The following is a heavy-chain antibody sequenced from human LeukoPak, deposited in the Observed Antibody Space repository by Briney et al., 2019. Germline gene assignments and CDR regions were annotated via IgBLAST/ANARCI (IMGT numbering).Heavy chain of an antibody. CDR1: GGSISSSSYY. Sequence: SETLSLTCTVSGGSISSSSYYWGWIRQPPGKGLEWIGSIYYSGSTYYNPSLMSRVTISVDTSKNQFSLKLSSVTAADTAVYYCAIDAHYYGSGSYYNLLYYYYGMDVWGQGTTVTVSS. J-gene: IGHJ6*02. D-gene: IGHD3-10*01. V-gene: IGHV4-39*01. CDR3: AIDAHYYGSGSYYNLLYYYYGMDV. CDR2: IYYSGST.